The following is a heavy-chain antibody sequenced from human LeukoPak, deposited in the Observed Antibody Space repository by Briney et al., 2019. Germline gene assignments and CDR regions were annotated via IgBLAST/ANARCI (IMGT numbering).Heavy chain of an antibody. CDR2: VSHSGSS. V-gene: IGHV4-34*01. Sequence: PETLSLTCAVYGGPFRGFFWSWIRQAPGKGLEWIGEVSHSGSSNYNPSLRSRISISLDTSKSQFSLKLTSVTAADSAVYYCARGIFYGGRNQYIWFDLWGQGTLVTVSS. CDR1: GGPFRGFF. D-gene: IGHD4-23*01. J-gene: IGHJ5*02. CDR3: ARGIFYGGRNQYIWFDL.